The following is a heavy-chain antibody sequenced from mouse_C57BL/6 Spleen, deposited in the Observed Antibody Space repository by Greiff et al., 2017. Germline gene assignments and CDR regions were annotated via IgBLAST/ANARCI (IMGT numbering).Heavy chain of an antibody. D-gene: IGHD2-4*01. CDR2: ISSGGSYT. CDR1: GFTFSSYG. Sequence: EVMLVESGGDLVKPGGSLKLSCAASGFTFSSYGMSWVRQTPDKRLEWVATISSGGSYTYYPDSVKGRFTISRDKSKNTLYLQMSSLKSEDTDMYDCARRGIYYDYDGEGYAMDDWGQGTSVTVSS. J-gene: IGHJ4*01. V-gene: IGHV5-6*02. CDR3: ARRGIYYDYDGEGYAMDD.